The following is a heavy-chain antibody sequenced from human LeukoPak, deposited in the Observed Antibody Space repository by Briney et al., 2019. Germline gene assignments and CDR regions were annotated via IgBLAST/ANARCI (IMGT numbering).Heavy chain of an antibody. Sequence: GGSLRVSCVASGLTFSTFNMNWVRQAPGKGLEWVSGIFGSGGATYYADSVKGQFTISRDNSKNTLYLQMNSLRVEDTAVYYCAKSGSKSGWDYYYYMDVWGKGTTVTISS. CDR2: IFGSGGAT. D-gene: IGHD1-26*01. CDR1: GLTFSTFN. CDR3: AKSGSKSGWDYYYYMDV. V-gene: IGHV3-23*01. J-gene: IGHJ6*03.